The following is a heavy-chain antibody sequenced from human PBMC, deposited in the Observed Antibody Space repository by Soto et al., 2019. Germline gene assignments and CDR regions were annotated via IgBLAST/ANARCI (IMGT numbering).Heavy chain of an antibody. CDR3: ARDYPILTGLTPFDY. CDR1: GYTFTGYG. J-gene: IGHJ4*02. CDR2: ISAYNGNT. V-gene: IGHV1-18*04. D-gene: IGHD3-9*01. Sequence: ASVKVSCKASGYTFTGYGISWVRQAPGQGLEWMGWISAYNGNTNYAQKLQGRVTMTTDTSTSTAYMELRSLRSDDTAVYYCARDYPILTGLTPFDYWGQGTLVTVSS.